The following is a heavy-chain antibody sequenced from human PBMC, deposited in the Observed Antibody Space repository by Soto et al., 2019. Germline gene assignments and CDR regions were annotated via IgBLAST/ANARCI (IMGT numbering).Heavy chain of an antibody. CDR3: ARELAQHQVILLRTYLDPVDV. CDR1: GGSVSSGSYY. V-gene: IGHV4-61*01. Sequence: PSETLSLTCTVSGGSVSSGSYYWSWIRQPPGKGLEWIGYVYYTGTTNYNPSLKSRVIISADTSYNQFSLKLTSVTAADTAVYFCARELAQHQVILLRTYLDPVDVWGQGTTVTVSS. J-gene: IGHJ6*02. CDR2: VYYTGTT. D-gene: IGHD3-16*01.